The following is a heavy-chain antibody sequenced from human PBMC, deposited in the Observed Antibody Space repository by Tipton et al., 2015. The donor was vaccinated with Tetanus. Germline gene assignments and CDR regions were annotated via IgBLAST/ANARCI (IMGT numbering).Heavy chain of an antibody. CDR2: ISYDGNNK. D-gene: IGHD4-17*01. CDR1: GFTFSSYA. J-gene: IGHJ4*02. CDR3: AKDQRPDCGDPLEY. Sequence: SLRLSCAASGFTFSSYAIHWVRQAPGKGLEWVAVISYDGNNKYYADSVKGRFTISRDNSKNTLYLQMNSLRAEDSAVYYCAKDQRPDCGDPLEYWGQGIPVNVSS. V-gene: IGHV3-30*04.